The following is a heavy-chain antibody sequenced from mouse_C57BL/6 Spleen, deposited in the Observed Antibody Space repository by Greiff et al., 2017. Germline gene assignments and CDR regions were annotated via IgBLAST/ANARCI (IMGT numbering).Heavy chain of an antibody. CDR1: GFTFSSYT. CDR2: ISGGGGNT. D-gene: IGHD1-1*01. J-gene: IGHJ1*03. CDR3: ARGTGGSSYDWYFDV. V-gene: IGHV5-9*01. Sequence: EVMLVESGGGLVKPGGSLKLSCAASGFTFSSYTMSWVRQTPEKRLEWVATISGGGGNTYYPDSVKGRFTISRDNAKNTLYLQMSSLRSEDTALYYCARGTGGSSYDWYFDVWGTGTTVTVSS.